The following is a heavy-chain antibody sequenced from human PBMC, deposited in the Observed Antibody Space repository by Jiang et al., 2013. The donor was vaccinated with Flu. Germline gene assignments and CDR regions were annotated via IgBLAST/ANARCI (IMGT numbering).Heavy chain of an antibody. Sequence: LLKPSETLSLTCTVSGGSISSSSYYWGWIRQPPGKGLEWIGSIYYSGSTYYNPSLKSRVTISVDTSKNQFSLKLSSVTAADTAVYYCARLTMIQFYYIDYWGQGTLVTVSS. CDR1: GGSISSSSYY. CDR2: IYYSGST. J-gene: IGHJ4*02. D-gene: IGHD3-22*01. CDR3: ARLTMIQFYYIDY. V-gene: IGHV4-39*01.